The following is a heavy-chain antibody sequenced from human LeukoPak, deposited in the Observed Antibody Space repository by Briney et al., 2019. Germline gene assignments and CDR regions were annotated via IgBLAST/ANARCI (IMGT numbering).Heavy chain of an antibody. J-gene: IGHJ5*02. CDR2: INRDGSST. CDR1: GFMFSSYW. D-gene: IGHD3-9*01. Sequence: GGSLRLSCGASGFMFSSYWMHWVRQAPGKGLVWVSRINRDGSSTSYADSVKGRFTISRDNARNTLFLEMNSLRAEDTAVYYCAKAYFNYYFDPWGQGTLVTVSS. V-gene: IGHV3-74*01. CDR3: AKAYFNYYFDP.